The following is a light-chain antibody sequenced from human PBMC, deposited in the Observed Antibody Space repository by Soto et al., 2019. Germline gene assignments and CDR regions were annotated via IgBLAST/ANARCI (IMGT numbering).Light chain of an antibody. Sequence: QSALTQPASVSGSPGQSITISCSGTSSDVGAYQYVSWYQQHPGKAPKLMIYEVSNRPSGVSYRFSGSKSGNTASLTISGLQAEDEADYYCSSYSSSSTRVFGTGTKVTVL. CDR2: EVS. CDR3: SSYSSSSTRV. V-gene: IGLV2-14*01. CDR1: SSDVGAYQY. J-gene: IGLJ1*01.